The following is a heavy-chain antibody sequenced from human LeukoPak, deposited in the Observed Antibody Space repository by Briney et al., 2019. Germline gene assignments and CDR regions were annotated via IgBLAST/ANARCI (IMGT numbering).Heavy chain of an antibody. Sequence: SQTLSLTCAISGDSVSSSSAAWSWIRQSPSRGLEWLGRTYYRSKWYNDYAVSVKSRITINPDTSKNQFSLQLNSMTPEDTAVYFCAREGSEGYLFDYWGQGTLVTVSS. J-gene: IGHJ4*02. CDR3: AREGSEGYLFDY. D-gene: IGHD1-1*01. CDR1: GDSVSSSSAA. CDR2: TYYRSKWYN. V-gene: IGHV6-1*01.